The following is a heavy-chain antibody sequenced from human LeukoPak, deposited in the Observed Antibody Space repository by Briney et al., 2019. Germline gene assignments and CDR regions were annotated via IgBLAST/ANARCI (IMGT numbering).Heavy chain of an antibody. CDR1: GGSISSYY. CDR3: ARDYYGSKFDP. Sequence: SETLSLTCTVSGGSISSYYWSWIRQPPGKGLEWIGSIYTSGSTNYNPSLKSRVTMSVDTSKNQFSLKLSSVTAADTAVYYCARDYYGSKFDPWGQGTLVTVSS. J-gene: IGHJ5*02. V-gene: IGHV4-4*07. D-gene: IGHD3-10*01. CDR2: IYTSGST.